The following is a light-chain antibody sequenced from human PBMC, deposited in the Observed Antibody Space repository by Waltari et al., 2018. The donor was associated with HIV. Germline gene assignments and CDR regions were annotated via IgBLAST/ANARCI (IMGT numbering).Light chain of an antibody. CDR2: KDD. CDR1: SGRVASNY. V-gene: IGLV6-57*02. Sequence: NFMLTQPHSVSASPGKTVTISCTGSSGRVASNYVQWYQQRPGSAPTTVIYKDDQRPSAVPDLFSGSINSSSNSASLTISGLKTEDEADYYCQSFHGITAVFGGGTKLTVL. J-gene: IGLJ3*02. CDR3: QSFHGITAV.